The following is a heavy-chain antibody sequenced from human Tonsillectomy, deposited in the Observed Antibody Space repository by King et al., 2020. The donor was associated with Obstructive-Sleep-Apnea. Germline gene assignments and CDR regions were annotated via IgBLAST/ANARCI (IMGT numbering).Heavy chain of an antibody. D-gene: IGHD5-18*01. V-gene: IGHV3-30-3*01. J-gene: IGHJ6*02. CDR1: GFTFSSYA. CDR3: ARDQKTAMVYSLFRYYYYGMDV. CDR2: ISYDGSNK. Sequence: VQLVESGGGVVQPGRSLRLSCAASGFTFSSYAMHWVRQAPGKGLEWVAVISYDGSNKYYADYVKGRFTISRDNSKNTLYLQMNSLRAEDTALYYCARDQKTAMVYSLFRYYYYGMDVWGQGTTVTVS.